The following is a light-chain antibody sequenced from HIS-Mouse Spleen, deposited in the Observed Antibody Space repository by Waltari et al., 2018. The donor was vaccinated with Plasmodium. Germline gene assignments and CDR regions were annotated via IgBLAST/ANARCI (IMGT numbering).Light chain of an antibody. J-gene: IGKJ1*01. CDR3: QQSYSTWT. CDR2: AAS. CDR1: QSISSY. V-gene: IGKV1-39*01. Sequence: DIQMTQSPSSLSASVGDRVTITCRASQSISSYLNLYQQKPGKAPKLLIYAASSLQSGVPSRFSGSGSGTDFTLTISSLQPEYFATYYCQQSYSTWTFG.